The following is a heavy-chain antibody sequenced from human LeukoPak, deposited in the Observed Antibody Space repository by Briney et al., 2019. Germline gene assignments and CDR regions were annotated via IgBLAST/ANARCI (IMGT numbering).Heavy chain of an antibody. CDR2: INSDGSST. Sequence: GGSLRLSCAASGFTFSSYWTHWVRQAPGKGLVWVSRINSDGSSTSYADSVKGRFTISRDNAKNTLYLQMNSLRAEDTAVYYCARTYYYDSSGYCYVQYFDYWGQGTLVTVSS. D-gene: IGHD3-22*01. CDR1: GFTFSSYW. CDR3: ARTYYYDSSGYCYVQYFDY. V-gene: IGHV3-74*01. J-gene: IGHJ4*02.